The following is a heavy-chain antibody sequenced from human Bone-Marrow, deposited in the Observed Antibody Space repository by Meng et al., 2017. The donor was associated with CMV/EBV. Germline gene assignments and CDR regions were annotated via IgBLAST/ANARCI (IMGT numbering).Heavy chain of an antibody. CDR2: INANSGGT. J-gene: IGHJ6*02. V-gene: IGHV1-2*02. D-gene: IGHD2-2*01. Sequence: ASVKVSCKASGYTFTGYYMHWVPQAPGQGLEWMGWINANSGGTNYAQKFQGRVTMTRDTSISTAYMELSRLRADDTAVYYCARGHLEYELADMGYYYGMDVWGQGTTVTVSS. CDR1: GYTFTGYY. CDR3: ARGHLEYELADMGYYYGMDV.